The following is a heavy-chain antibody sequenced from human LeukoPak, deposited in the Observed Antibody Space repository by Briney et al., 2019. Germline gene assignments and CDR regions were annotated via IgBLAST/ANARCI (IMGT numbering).Heavy chain of an antibody. Sequence: SETLSLTCTVSGGSISSYYWSWIRQPPGKGLEWIGYIYYSGSTNYNPSLKSRVTISVDTSKNQFSLKLSSVTAADTAVYYCARELASYGPGSLVNWFDPWGQGTLVTVSS. CDR2: IYYSGST. V-gene: IGHV4-59*01. J-gene: IGHJ5*02. D-gene: IGHD3-10*01. CDR3: ARELASYGPGSLVNWFDP. CDR1: GGSISSYY.